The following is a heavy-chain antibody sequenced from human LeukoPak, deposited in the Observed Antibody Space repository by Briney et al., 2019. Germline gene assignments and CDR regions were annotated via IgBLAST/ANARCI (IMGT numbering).Heavy chain of an antibody. CDR1: GFTFSSYA. Sequence: GGSLRLSCAASGFTFSSYAMTWVRQAPGKGLEWVSSISAGAGTYYADSVRGRFTVSREDSKNILYMQMNSLRAEDTAVYYCAKEPKYSSSYYSDYWGQGTLVTVSS. CDR3: AKEPKYSSSYYSDY. CDR2: ISAGAGT. V-gene: IGHV3-23*01. J-gene: IGHJ4*02. D-gene: IGHD6-13*01.